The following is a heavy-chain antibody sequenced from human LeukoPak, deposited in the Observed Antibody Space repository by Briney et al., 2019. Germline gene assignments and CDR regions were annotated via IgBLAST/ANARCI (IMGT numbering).Heavy chain of an antibody. D-gene: IGHD3-16*01. CDR3: ATHSYDYAVGSAFDI. CDR2: VSASNGNT. V-gene: IGHV1-18*01. J-gene: IGHJ3*02. Sequence: GSSVNVSCKASGYTVPSYGISWVRQAPAQGVEWMGWVSASNGNTNYPHKLQGRVTLIRDTSASTAYMELRRLRSDDTAVYYCATHSYDYAVGSAFDIWGQGTMVTVSS. CDR1: GYTVPSYG.